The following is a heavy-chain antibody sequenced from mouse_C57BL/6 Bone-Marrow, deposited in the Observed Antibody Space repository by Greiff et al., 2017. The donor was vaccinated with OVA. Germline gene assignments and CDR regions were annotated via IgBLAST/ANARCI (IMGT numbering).Heavy chain of an antibody. J-gene: IGHJ4*01. CDR1: GFSLTSYG. Sequence: VKLVESGPGLVQPSQSLSITCTVSGFSLTSYGVHWVRQSPGKGLEWLGVIWSGGSTDYNAAFISRLSISKDNSKSQVFFKMNSLQADDTAIYYCARKGTGTGYAMDYWGQGTSVTVSS. D-gene: IGHD4-1*01. CDR3: ARKGTGTGYAMDY. CDR2: IWSGGST. V-gene: IGHV2-2*01.